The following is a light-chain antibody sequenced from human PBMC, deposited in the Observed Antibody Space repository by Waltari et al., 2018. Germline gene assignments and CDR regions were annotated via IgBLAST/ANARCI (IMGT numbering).Light chain of an antibody. CDR1: NMGGNS. Sequence: SDVLTQAPSVSVAPGQTARVTCEGNNMGGNSVPWYQQAAGQAPVLVIYDDNARPSGIPERFSGSNSGNTATLTISRVEAGDEADYFCQVWNSKGDYLFGPGTKVTVL. V-gene: IGLV3-21*02. J-gene: IGLJ1*01. CDR3: QVWNSKGDYL. CDR2: DDN.